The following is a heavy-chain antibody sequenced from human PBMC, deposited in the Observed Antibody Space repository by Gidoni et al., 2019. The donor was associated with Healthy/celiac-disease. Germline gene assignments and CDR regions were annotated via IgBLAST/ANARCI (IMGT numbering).Heavy chain of an antibody. CDR1: GYTFTSYD. J-gene: IGHJ6*02. V-gene: IGHV1-8*01. D-gene: IGHD2-2*01. Sequence: QVQLVQSGAEVKKPGASVKVSCKASGYTFTSYDINWVRQANGQGSEWMGWRNPNSGNTGDAQKFQGRGTMTRNTSISTVYMELSSLRSEDTAVYYCARGDIVVVPAAPAVYYGMDVWGQGTTVTVSS. CDR2: RNPNSGNT. CDR3: ARGDIVVVPAAPAVYYGMDV.